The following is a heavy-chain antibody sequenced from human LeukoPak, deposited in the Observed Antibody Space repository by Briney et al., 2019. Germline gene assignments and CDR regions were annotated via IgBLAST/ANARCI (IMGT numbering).Heavy chain of an antibody. J-gene: IGHJ3*02. D-gene: IGHD5-18*01. CDR2: INPSGGST. Sequence: ASVKVSCKASGYTFTSYDMHWVRQAPGQGLEWMGIINPSGGSTSYAQKFQGRVTMTRDMSTSTVYMELSSLRSEDTAVYYCARERVSGGSYGRSDAFDIWGQGTMVTVSS. CDR1: GYTFTSYD. V-gene: IGHV1-46*01. CDR3: ARERVSGGSYGRSDAFDI.